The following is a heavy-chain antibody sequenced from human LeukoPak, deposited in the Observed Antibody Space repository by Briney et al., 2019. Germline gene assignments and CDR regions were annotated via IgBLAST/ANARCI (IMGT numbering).Heavy chain of an antibody. CDR2: ISSSSSYI. CDR3: AFGDLGSAG. V-gene: IGHV3-21*01. CDR1: GFTFSSYT. D-gene: IGHD4-17*01. Sequence: GSLRLSCAASGFTFSSYTMNWVRQAPGKGLEWVSSISSSSSYIYYAGSVKGRFAIARDNAKNSLYLQMNSLRAEDTAMYYCAFGDLGSAGWGQGTLVTVSS. J-gene: IGHJ4*02.